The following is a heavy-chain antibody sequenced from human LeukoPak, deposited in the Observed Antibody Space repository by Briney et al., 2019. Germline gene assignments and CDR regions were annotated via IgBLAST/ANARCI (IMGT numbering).Heavy chain of an antibody. CDR2: IGTDGSYI. D-gene: IGHD1-1*01. J-gene: IGHJ3*02. V-gene: IGHV3-21*01. CDR1: GFTFSSHN. Sequence: PGGSLRLSCAASGFTFSSHNMNWVRQAPMKGLVWVSSIGTDGSYIYYADSVQGRFTISRDNAKNSLYLQMNSLTAEDTAVYYCARKMKTGDRVGTFDIWGQGTMVTVSS. CDR3: ARKMKTGDRVGTFDI.